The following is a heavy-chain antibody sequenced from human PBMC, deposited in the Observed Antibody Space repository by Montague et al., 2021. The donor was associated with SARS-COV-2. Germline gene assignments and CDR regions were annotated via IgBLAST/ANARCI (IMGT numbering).Heavy chain of an antibody. D-gene: IGHD3-9*01. J-gene: IGHJ3*02. V-gene: IGHV6-1*01. CDR2: PYFRSKKDS. Sequence: CAISGDSVSGKRLAWDWNRHSPSRRLERLGRPYFRSKKDSDYAEXXKRRLVITPDTSKNQVSLQLNSVIPEDTAVYFCASSGITLTGLDAFDIWGQGTMVTVSS. CDR1: GDSVSGKRLA. CDR3: ASSGITLTGLDAFDI.